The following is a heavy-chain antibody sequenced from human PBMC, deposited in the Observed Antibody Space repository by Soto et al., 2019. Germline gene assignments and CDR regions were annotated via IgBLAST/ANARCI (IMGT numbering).Heavy chain of an antibody. Sequence: SETLSLTCAVYGGSFSCYYWSWIRQPPGKGLEWIGEINHSGSTNYNPSLKSRVTISVDTSKNQFSLKLRSVTAADTAVYYCARAVGIEAAGKAKWGYGMDVWGQGTTVT. CDR2: INHSGST. D-gene: IGHD6-13*01. J-gene: IGHJ6*02. V-gene: IGHV4-34*01. CDR3: ARAVGIEAAGKAKWGYGMDV. CDR1: GGSFSCYY.